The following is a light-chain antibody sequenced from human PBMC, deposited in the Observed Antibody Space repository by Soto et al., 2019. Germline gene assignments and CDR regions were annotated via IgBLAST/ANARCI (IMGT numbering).Light chain of an antibody. CDR3: SSYTSSSTYV. CDR2: DVS. V-gene: IGLV2-14*01. J-gene: IGLJ1*01. CDR1: SSDVGGYNY. Sequence: QSVLTQPASVSGSPGQSITISCTGTSSDVGGYNYVSWYQQHPGKAPKLMIYDVSNRPSGVSNRFSGSKSGNTASLTISGLQAEDEADYYCSSYTSSSTYVFGTRTKVPGL.